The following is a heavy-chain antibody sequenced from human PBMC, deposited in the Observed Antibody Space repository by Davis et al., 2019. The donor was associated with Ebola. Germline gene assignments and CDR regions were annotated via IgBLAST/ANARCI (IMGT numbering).Heavy chain of an antibody. CDR1: GFTFNNYA. D-gene: IGHD6-19*01. Sequence: PGGSLRLSCVASGFTFNNYAMIWVRQSPLKGLEWVSGAGTSGDTYYADSVKGRFTISRDNAKNTVCLQMNSLRAEDTAIYYCAKKVPGIRPFDYWGQGTLVSVSS. J-gene: IGHJ4*02. V-gene: IGHV3-23*01. CDR3: AKKVPGIRPFDY. CDR2: AGTSGDT.